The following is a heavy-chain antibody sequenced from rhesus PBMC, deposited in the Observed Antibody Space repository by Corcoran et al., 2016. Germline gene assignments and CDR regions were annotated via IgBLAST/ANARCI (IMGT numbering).Heavy chain of an antibody. J-gene: IGHJ5-1*01. CDR3: ERGFSTLDV. CDR1: GGFIRSNY. CDR2: SAGSGGRT. V-gene: IGHV4-173*01. D-gene: IGHD2-15*01. Sequence: QLQLQESGPGLVKPSETLSLTCAVPGGFIRSNYWSWIRQPPGKGLAWIGRSAGSGGRTDYNPSLKSRFTISTDTSKNQFSLKLSSVTAADTAVYYCERGFSTLDVWGPGVLVTVSS.